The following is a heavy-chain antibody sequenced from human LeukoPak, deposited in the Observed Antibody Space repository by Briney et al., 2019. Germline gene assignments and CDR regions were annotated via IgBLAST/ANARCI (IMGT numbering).Heavy chain of an antibody. V-gene: IGHV3-30*04. J-gene: IGHJ6*03. D-gene: IGHD2-21*01. CDR2: ISYDGTNK. CDR3: ARDVVHYYYYMDV. CDR1: GFTFSSYT. Sequence: GGSLRLSCAASGFTFSSYTMHWVRQAPGKELEWVAVISYDGTNKYYADSVKGRFTISRDNSQNTMYLQMNNLRADDTAVYYCARDVVHYYYYMDVWGKGTTVTVSS.